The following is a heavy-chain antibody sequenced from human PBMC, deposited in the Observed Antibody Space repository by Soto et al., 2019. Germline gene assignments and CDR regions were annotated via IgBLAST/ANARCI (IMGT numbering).Heavy chain of an antibody. CDR3: ANSTPRSLAPFDY. CDR1: GFTFSSYA. V-gene: IGHV3-23*01. CDR2: ISGSGGST. Sequence: EVQLLESGGGLVQPGGSLRLSCAASGFTFSSYAMSWVRQAPGKGLEWVSAISGSGGSTYDADSVTGRFTISRDNSKNTLSLQLYSLRADDTAVYYCANSTPRSLAPFDYWGQGTLVIVSS. J-gene: IGHJ4*02. D-gene: IGHD2-15*01.